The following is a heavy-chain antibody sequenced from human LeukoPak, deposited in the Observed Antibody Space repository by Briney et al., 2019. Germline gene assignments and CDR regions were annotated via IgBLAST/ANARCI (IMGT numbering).Heavy chain of an antibody. CDR3: ARGQTGYSYGFYYYYMDV. Sequence: ASVKVSCKASGYTFTGYYMHWVRQAPGQGLEWMGWINPNSGGTNYAQKFQGRVTMTRDTSISTAYMELSRLRSDDTAVYYCARGQTGYSYGFYYYYMDVWGKGTTVTVSS. J-gene: IGHJ6*03. CDR2: INPNSGGT. CDR1: GYTFTGYY. V-gene: IGHV1-2*02. D-gene: IGHD5-18*01.